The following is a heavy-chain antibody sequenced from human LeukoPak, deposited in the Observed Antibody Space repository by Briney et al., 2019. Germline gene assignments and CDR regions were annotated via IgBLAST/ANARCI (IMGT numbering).Heavy chain of an antibody. J-gene: IGHJ6*03. CDR1: GGTFSSYA. Sequence: ASVKVSCKASGGTFSSYAISWVRQAPGQGFEWMGGIIPIFGTANYAQKFQGRVTITADKSTSTAYMELSSLRSEDAAVYYCARGSFGSSSIRYYYYMDVWGKGTTVTISS. V-gene: IGHV1-69*06. CDR2: IIPIFGTA. D-gene: IGHD3-16*01. CDR3: ARGSFGSSSIRYYYYMDV.